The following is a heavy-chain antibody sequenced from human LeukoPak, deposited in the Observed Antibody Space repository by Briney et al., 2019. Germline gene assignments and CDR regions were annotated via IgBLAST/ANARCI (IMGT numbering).Heavy chain of an antibody. CDR2: IYYSGST. CDR3: ARISAAGTEFDY. J-gene: IGHJ4*02. Sequence: SQTLSLTCTVSGGSISSGDYYWSWIRQPPGKGLEWIGYIYYSGSTYYNPSLKSRVTISVDTSKNQFSLKLSSATAADTAVYYCARISAAGTEFDYWGQGTLVTVSS. V-gene: IGHV4-30-4*08. D-gene: IGHD6-13*01. CDR1: GGSISSGDYY.